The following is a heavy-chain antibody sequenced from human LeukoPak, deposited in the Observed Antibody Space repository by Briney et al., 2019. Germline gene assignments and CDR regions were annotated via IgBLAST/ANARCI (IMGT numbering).Heavy chain of an antibody. CDR1: GFTFSSYG. J-gene: IGHJ4*02. CDR3: AKDFGSPGRYFDY. CDR2: IRYDGSNK. D-gene: IGHD3-3*01. Sequence: PGGSLRLSCAASGFTFSSYGMHWVRQAPGKGLEWVAFIRYDGSNKYYADSVKGRFTISRDNSKNTLYLQMNSLRAEDTAVYYCAKDFGSPGRYFDYWGQGTLVTVSS. V-gene: IGHV3-30*02.